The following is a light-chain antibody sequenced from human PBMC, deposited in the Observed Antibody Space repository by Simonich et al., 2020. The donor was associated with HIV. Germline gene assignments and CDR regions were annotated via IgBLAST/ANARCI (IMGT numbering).Light chain of an antibody. CDR3: QSADTSGTYWV. J-gene: IGLJ3*02. CDR1: ALPKQY. Sequence: SYELTQPPSVSGSPGQTAGLTCNGDALPKQYASWSQLKPGQAARLVIYKDTERPSGVPERFAGSMPGTTVTLTISGVQAEDEADYYCQSADTSGTYWVFGGGTKLTV. V-gene: IGLV3-25*03. CDR2: KDT.